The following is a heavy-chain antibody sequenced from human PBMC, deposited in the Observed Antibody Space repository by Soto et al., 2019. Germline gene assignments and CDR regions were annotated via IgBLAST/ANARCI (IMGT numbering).Heavy chain of an antibody. CDR2: INAGNVNT. D-gene: IGHD6-19*01. CDR1: GYTFTGYA. Sequence: QVQLVQSGAEEKKPGASVKVSCKASGYTFTGYAMHWVRQAPGQRLAWMGWINAGNVNTKYSQKFQGRVTITRETSASTAYMELSSLRSEDTAVYSCARAVAVAADFDYWGQATLVTVSS. CDR3: ARAVAVAADFDY. V-gene: IGHV1-3*05. J-gene: IGHJ4*02.